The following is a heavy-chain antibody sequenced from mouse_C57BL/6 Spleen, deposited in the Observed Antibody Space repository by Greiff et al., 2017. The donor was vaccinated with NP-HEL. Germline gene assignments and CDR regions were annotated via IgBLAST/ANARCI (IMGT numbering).Heavy chain of an antibody. CDR2: IHPSDSDT. Sequence: QVQLKQPGAELVKPGASVKVSCKASGYTFTSYWMHWVKQRPGQGLEWIGRIHPSDSDTNYNQKFKGKATLTVDKSSSTAYMQLSSLTSEDSAFYYCAIPHYYGSSFFDYWGQGTTLTVSS. CDR3: AIPHYYGSSFFDY. J-gene: IGHJ2*01. V-gene: IGHV1-74*01. D-gene: IGHD1-1*01. CDR1: GYTFTSYW.